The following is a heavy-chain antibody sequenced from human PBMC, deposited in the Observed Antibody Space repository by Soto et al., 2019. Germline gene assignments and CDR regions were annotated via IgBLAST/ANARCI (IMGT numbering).Heavy chain of an antibody. CDR2: ISTYNGNT. J-gene: IGHJ6*02. D-gene: IGHD7-27*01. V-gene: IGHV1-18*04. CDR3: ASGLGTNGLDV. CDR1: GYRFTTYG. Sequence: QVKLLQSGAEVKKPGASVKVSCKASGYRFTTYGITWVRLAPGQGLEWLGGISTYNGNTDYAQNLQDRVTMTTETSTSTAYMEVTSLTSDDSAVYYCASGLGTNGLDVWGQGTTVTVSS.